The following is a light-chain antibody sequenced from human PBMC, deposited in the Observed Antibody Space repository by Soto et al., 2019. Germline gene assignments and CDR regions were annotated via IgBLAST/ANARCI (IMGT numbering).Light chain of an antibody. CDR1: SSDVGGYNY. CDR3: SSYASSSTL. J-gene: IGLJ1*01. Sequence: QSALTQPASVSGSPGQSITICCTGTSSDVGGYNYVSWYQQHPGKAPKLMIYEVSSRPSGVSSRFSGSKSGNTASLTISGLQAEDEADYYCSSYASSSTLFGTGTKVTVL. V-gene: IGLV2-14*01. CDR2: EVS.